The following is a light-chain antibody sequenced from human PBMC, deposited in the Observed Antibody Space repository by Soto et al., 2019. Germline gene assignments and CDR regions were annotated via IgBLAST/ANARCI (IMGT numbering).Light chain of an antibody. V-gene: IGKV3-20*01. CDR2: AAS. J-gene: IGKJ5*01. CDR3: QQYGRT. Sequence: EIVLTQSPGTPSLSPGESATLSCRASQSISTNYLAWYQQKPGQAPRLLLYAASNRFTGIPDRFSGSGSGTDFTLTISRLEPEDFALYYCQQYGRTFGQGTRLEIK. CDR1: QSISTNY.